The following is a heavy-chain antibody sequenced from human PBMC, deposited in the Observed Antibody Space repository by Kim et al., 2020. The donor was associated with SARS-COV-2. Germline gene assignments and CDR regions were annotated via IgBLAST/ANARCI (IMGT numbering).Heavy chain of an antibody. J-gene: IGHJ6*02. CDR1: GFTFSSYS. Sequence: GGSLRLSCAASGFTFSSYSMNWVRQAPGKGLEWVSSISSSSSYIYYADSVKGRFTISRDNAKNSLYLQMNSLRAEDTAVYYCARDYPLLSLAPVVTASRGYYYYYGMDVWGQGTTVTVSS. CDR3: ARDYPLLSLAPVVTASRGYYYYYGMDV. V-gene: IGHV3-21*01. D-gene: IGHD2-21*02. CDR2: ISSSSSYI.